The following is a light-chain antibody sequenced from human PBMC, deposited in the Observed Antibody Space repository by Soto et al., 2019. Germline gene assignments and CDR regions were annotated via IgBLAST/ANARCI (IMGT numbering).Light chain of an antibody. V-gene: IGKV1-5*03. J-gene: IGKJ1*01. Sequence: DIQMTQSPSTLSASVGDRVTITCRASQSVSTWLAWYQHKPGKAPKLLIYQASSLESGVPLRFSGSGSGTEFTLTISSLQPDDFATYYCLQYSRYSGTFGQGTNVEIK. CDR2: QAS. CDR3: LQYSRYSGT. CDR1: QSVSTW.